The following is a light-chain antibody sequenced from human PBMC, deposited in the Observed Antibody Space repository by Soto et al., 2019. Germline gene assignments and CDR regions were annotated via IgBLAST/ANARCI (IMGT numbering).Light chain of an antibody. Sequence: SSELTQPPSVSVAPGKTARISCGGNNIGSKSVHWYQRKPGQAPVLVIYSDPDLPSVIPERCSGSNSGNTATLTISRVEAGDEADYYCQVWDSSSAHVVFGGGTKVTVL. CDR2: SDP. CDR1: NIGSKS. J-gene: IGLJ2*01. CDR3: QVWDSSSAHVV. V-gene: IGLV3-21*04.